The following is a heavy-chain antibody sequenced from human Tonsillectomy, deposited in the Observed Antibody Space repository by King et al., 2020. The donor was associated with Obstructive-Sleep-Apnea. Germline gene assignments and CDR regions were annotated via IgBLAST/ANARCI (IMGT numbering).Heavy chain of an antibody. Sequence: VQLQQWGAGLLKPSETLSLTCAVFGGSFSDYYWSWIRQPPGKGLEWIGEINHSGNTNYNPSLNSRVTISVDTSKNQFSLKLTSVTAADTAMYYCARGSGAAAVNWFDPWGQGTLVTVSS. D-gene: IGHD6-13*01. J-gene: IGHJ5*02. CDR1: GGSFSDYY. V-gene: IGHV4-34*01. CDR2: INHSGNT. CDR3: ARGSGAAAVNWFDP.